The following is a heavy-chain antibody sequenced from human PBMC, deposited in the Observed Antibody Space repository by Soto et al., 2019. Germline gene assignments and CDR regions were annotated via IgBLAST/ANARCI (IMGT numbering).Heavy chain of an antibody. CDR3: ARDQRVPAAMMYYYYSMDV. CDR1: GFTFSSYS. V-gene: IGHV3-48*01. CDR2: ISSSSSTI. D-gene: IGHD2-2*01. J-gene: IGHJ6*03. Sequence: EVQLVESGGGLVQPGGSLRLSCAASGFTFSSYSMNWVRQAPGKGLEWVSYISSSSSTIYYADSVKGRFTISRDNAKNSLYQQMNSLRAEDTAVYYCARDQRVPAAMMYYYYSMDVWGKGTTVTVSS.